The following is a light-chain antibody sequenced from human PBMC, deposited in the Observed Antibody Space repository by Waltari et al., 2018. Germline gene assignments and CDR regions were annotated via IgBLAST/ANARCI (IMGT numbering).Light chain of an antibody. CDR1: QNIRTY. CDR2: GAS. Sequence: DIQMTQSPSSLSASIGDTITVTCRASQNIRTYLNWYQQKPAKAPKLLIFGASSLPRGVPSRFSGSASGTEFTLTITNLQPDDFATYFCQQSFSSPWTFGRGTMV. CDR3: QQSFSSPWT. J-gene: IGKJ1*01. V-gene: IGKV1-39*01.